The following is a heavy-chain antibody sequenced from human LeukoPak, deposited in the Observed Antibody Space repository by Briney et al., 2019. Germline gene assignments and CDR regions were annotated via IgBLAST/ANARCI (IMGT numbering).Heavy chain of an antibody. V-gene: IGHV3-30*18. CDR1: FTXXXXG. D-gene: IGHD3-3*01. CDR2: ISYDGSNK. CDR3: AKDQDITIFGVVIHDAFDI. Sequence: FTXXXXGMHXVRQAPGXGLXWVAVISYDGSNKYYADSVKGRFTISRDNSKNTLYLQMNSLRAEDTAVYYCAKDQDITIFGVVIHDAFDIWGQGTMVTVSS. J-gene: IGHJ3*02.